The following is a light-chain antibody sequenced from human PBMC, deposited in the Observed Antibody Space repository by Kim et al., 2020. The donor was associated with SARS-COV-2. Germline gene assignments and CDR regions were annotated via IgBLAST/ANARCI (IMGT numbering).Light chain of an antibody. V-gene: IGKV3-20*01. CDR2: GSS. CDR3: QQYGSSPYT. CDR1: QSVGSTY. J-gene: IGKJ2*01. Sequence: FSPGERATLSCRASQSVGSTYLAWYQHKPGQAPRLLIYGSSSRAAGIPDRFSGSGSGTDFTLTINRLEPEDFAVYYCQQYGSSPYTFGQGTKLEI.